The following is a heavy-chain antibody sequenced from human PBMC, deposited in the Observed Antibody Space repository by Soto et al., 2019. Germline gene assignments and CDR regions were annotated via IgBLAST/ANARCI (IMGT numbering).Heavy chain of an antibody. CDR2: IYSGGST. J-gene: IGHJ3*02. D-gene: IGHD4-17*01. CDR3: ARVGYAVTTGGAFDI. CDR1: GFTVSSNY. V-gene: IGHV3-53*01. Sequence: EVQLVESGGGLIQPGGSLRLSCAASGFTVSSNYMSWVRQAPGKGLEWVSVIYSGGSTYYADSVKGRFTISGDNSKNTLYLQMNSLRAEDTAVYYRARVGYAVTTGGAFDIWGQGTMVTVSS.